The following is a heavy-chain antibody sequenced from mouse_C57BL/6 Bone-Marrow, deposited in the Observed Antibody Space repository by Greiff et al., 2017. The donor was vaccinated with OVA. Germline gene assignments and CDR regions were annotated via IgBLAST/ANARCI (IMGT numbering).Heavy chain of an antibody. CDR2: IWRGGSQ. V-gene: IGHV2-5*01. Sequence: VMLVESGPGLVQPSQSLSIPCTVSGFSLSSYGVNWVRQSPGKGLEWLGVIWRGGSQDYNAAFMSRLSITTDNSKSQVCLKMNSLQADDSAIYYCAKRRDDGYYLDYWGQGTSLTVSS. D-gene: IGHD2-3*01. J-gene: IGHJ2*02. CDR1: GFSLSSYG. CDR3: AKRRDDGYYLDY.